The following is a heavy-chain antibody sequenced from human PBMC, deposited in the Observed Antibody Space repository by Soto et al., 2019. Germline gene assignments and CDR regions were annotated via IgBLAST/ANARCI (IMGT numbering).Heavy chain of an antibody. D-gene: IGHD3-10*01. V-gene: IGHV3-23*01. CDR1: GFTFNSND. CDR2: ISSSGAFT. J-gene: IGHJ4*02. CDR3: VKHQVSLVRGISPFDY. Sequence: GGSLRLSCAVSGFTFNSNDMTWVRQAPGKGLEWVSTISSSGAFTYHEDSVRGRLTNSRDNSKNTVYLQMNSLRAEDTALYYCVKHQVSLVRGISPFDYWGREPWSPSPQ.